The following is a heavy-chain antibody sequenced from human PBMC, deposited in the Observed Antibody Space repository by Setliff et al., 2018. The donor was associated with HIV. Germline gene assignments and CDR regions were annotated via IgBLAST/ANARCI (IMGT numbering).Heavy chain of an antibody. D-gene: IGHD3-22*01. CDR3: ARAIDYSDVVYFYYMDV. V-gene: IGHV4-59*01. CDR1: GGSIGTYY. J-gene: IGHJ6*03. Sequence: SETLSLTCTIFGGSIGTYYWTWIRQTPGKGLQWIGYISYSGTTDYNPSLKSRVTISLDKSENQLSLRLTSATAADTAVYYCARAIDYSDVVYFYYMDVWGKGITVTVSS. CDR2: ISYSGTT.